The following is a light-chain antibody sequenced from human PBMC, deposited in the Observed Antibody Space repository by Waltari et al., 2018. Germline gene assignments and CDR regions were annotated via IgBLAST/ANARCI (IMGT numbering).Light chain of an antibody. J-gene: IGKJ4*01. Sequence: EIVLTQSPATLSLSPGERATLSCRASQSVNWYLAWYQQRPGQAPRLLIYDTSNRATGIPARFRGSGSETDFTLTSSSLEPDDSAVYYCQQRRNWPLTFGGGTKVEIK. V-gene: IGKV3-11*01. CDR1: QSVNWY. CDR3: QQRRNWPLT. CDR2: DTS.